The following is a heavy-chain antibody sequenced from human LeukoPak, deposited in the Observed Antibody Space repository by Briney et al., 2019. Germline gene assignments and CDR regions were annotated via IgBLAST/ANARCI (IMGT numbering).Heavy chain of an antibody. V-gene: IGHV3-9*01. CDR2: ISWNSGSI. D-gene: IGHD3-3*01. CDR1: GFTFDDYA. Sequence: GGSLRLSCAASGFTFDDYAMHWVRQAPGKGLEWVSGISWNSGSIGYADSVKGRFTISRDNAKNSLYLQMNSLRAEDTALYYCAKEASFEGRPYYYYYYMDVWGKGTTVTVSS. CDR3: AKEASFEGRPYYYYYYMDV. J-gene: IGHJ6*03.